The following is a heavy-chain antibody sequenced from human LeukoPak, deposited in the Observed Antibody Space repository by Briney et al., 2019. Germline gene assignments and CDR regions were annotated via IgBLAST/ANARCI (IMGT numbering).Heavy chain of an antibody. Sequence: ASVKVSCKASGCTFTGYYMHWVRQAPGQGLEWMGWINPNSGGTNYAQKFQGRFTMTRDTSISTAYMELSRLRSDDTAVYYCARVGSRPHDAFDIWGQGTMVTVSS. CDR2: INPNSGGT. J-gene: IGHJ3*02. CDR1: GCTFTGYY. CDR3: ARVGSRPHDAFDI. V-gene: IGHV1-2*02.